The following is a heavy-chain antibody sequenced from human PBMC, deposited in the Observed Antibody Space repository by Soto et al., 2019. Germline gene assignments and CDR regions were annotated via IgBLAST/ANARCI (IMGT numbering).Heavy chain of an antibody. J-gene: IGHJ1*01. CDR3: ARSPPYCGGDCYSRYFQH. CDR2: IIPIFGTA. V-gene: IGHV1-69*12. D-gene: IGHD2-21*02. CDR1: GGTFSSYA. Sequence: QVQLVQSGAEVKKPGSSVKVSCKASGGTFSSYAISWVRQAPGQGLEWMGGIIPIFGTANYAQKFQGRVTMSADESTSTASREVGSLGAEDTAVNYCARSPPYCGGDCYSRYFQHWGQGTLVTVSS.